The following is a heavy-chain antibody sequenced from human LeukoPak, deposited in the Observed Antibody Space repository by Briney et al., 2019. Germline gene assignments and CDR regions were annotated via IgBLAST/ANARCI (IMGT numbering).Heavy chain of an antibody. V-gene: IGHV1-8*01. CDR1: GYTFTSYD. J-gene: IGHJ3*02. Sequence: ASVKVSCKASGYTFTSYDINWVRQATGQGLEWMGWMNPNSGNTGYAQKFQGRVTMTRNTSISTAYMELSSLRSEDTAVYYCARPQHSGGLLAFDIWGQGTMVTVSS. D-gene: IGHD1-26*01. CDR2: MNPNSGNT. CDR3: ARPQHSGGLLAFDI.